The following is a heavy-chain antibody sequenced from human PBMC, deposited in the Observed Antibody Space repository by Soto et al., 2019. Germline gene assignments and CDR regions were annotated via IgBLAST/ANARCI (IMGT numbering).Heavy chain of an antibody. V-gene: IGHV3-23*01. CDR2: ISGSGGST. Sequence: GGSLRLSCAASGFTFSSYAMSWVRQAPGKGLEWVSAISGSGGSTYYADSVKGRFTISRDNSKNTLYLQMNSLRAEDNAVFFYAKDRWLGNLDGFDIWGQGTMVTVSS. D-gene: IGHD6-19*01. J-gene: IGHJ3*02. CDR3: AKDRWLGNLDGFDI. CDR1: GFTFSSYA.